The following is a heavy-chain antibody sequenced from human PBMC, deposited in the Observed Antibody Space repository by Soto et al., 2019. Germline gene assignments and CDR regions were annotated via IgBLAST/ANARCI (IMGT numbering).Heavy chain of an antibody. V-gene: IGHV3-21*01. Sequence: EVQLVESGGGLVKPGESLRLSCAASGFTFTTYSMNWVRQAPGKGLEWVSFISSSSYYIYYADSVKGRFIISRDNAKNSLYLQMNGLRAQDTAVSYCARDRRYYDSSEAVSFYFDYWGQGTLVTVSS. CDR2: ISSSSYYI. J-gene: IGHJ4*02. D-gene: IGHD3-22*01. CDR3: ARDRRYYDSSEAVSFYFDY. CDR1: GFTFTTYS.